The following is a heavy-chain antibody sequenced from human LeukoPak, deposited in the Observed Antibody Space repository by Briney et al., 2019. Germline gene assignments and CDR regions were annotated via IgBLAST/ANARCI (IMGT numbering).Heavy chain of an antibody. CDR3: ARAAADYSNYGWFDP. CDR1: GGSFSGYY. J-gene: IGHJ5*02. Sequence: SETLSLTCAVYGGSFSGYYWSWIRQPPGKGLEWIGYIYYSGSTYYNPSLKSRVTISVDTSKNQFSLKLSSVTAADTAVYYCARAAADYSNYGWFDPWGQGTLVTVSS. CDR2: IYYSGST. D-gene: IGHD4-11*01. V-gene: IGHV4-34*09.